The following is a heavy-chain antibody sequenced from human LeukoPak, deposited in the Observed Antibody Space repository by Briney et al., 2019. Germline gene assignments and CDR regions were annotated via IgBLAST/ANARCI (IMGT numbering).Heavy chain of an antibody. CDR2: IYYSGST. V-gene: IGHV4-59*08. J-gene: IGHJ2*01. CDR3: ARQNGDYRYFDL. CDR1: GGSISSYY. D-gene: IGHD4-17*01. Sequence: SETLSLTCTVSGGSISSYYWSWIRQPPGKGLEWIGYIYYSGSTNYNPSLKSRVTISVDTSKNQFSLKLSSVTAADTAVYYCARQNGDYRYFDLWGRGTLVTVSS.